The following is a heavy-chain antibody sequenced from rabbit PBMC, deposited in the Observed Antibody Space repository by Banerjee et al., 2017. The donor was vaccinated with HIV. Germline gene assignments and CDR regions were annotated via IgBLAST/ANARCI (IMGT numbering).Heavy chain of an antibody. J-gene: IGHJ4*01. CDR2: IYTGSGFT. D-gene: IGHD2-1*01. Sequence: QSLEESGGDLVKPEGSLTLTCTASGFDFSSDYDMCWVRQAPGKGLEWIGYIYTGSGFTYYASWAKGRFTISKISSTTVTLKLTSLTAADTATYFCARGCDDYNTYGDSTYFNLWGQGTLVTVS. CDR3: ARGCDDYNTYGDSTYFNL. CDR1: GFDFSSDYD. V-gene: IGHV1S40*01.